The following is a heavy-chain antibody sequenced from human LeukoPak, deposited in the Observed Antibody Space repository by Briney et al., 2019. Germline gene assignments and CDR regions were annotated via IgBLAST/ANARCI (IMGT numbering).Heavy chain of an antibody. Sequence: ASVKVSCKASGYTFSKYAMNWVRQAPGQGLEWMGWINTKTGNPTYAQGFTGRFVFSLETSVSTAQLQISSLKAEDTAVYYCARGGGGAVVPAVWGQGTLVTVSS. V-gene: IGHV7-4-1*02. CDR1: GYTFSKYA. CDR2: INTKTGNP. D-gene: IGHD2-2*01. J-gene: IGHJ4*02. CDR3: ARGGGGAVVPAV.